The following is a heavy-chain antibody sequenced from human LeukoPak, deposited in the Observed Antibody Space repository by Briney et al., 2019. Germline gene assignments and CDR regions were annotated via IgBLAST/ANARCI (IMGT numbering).Heavy chain of an antibody. D-gene: IGHD3-9*01. CDR1: GGSISSSNW. J-gene: IGHJ4*02. CDR3: ARIPRARNFDWLAPKYYFDY. V-gene: IGHV4-4*02. CDR2: IYHSGST. Sequence: PSETLSLTCAVSGGSISSSNWWSWVRQPPGKGLEWIGEIYHSGSTNYNPSLKRRVTISVDKSKNQFSLKLSSVTAADTAVYYCARIPRARNFDWLAPKYYFDYWGQGTLVTVSS.